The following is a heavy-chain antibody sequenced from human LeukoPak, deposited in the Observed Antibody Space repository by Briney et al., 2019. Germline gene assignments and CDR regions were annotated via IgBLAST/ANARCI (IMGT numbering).Heavy chain of an antibody. CDR3: AKDGPLLWFGPTDA. CDR1: GFTFSTYG. Sequence: GGSLRLSCVASGFTFSTYGMSWVRQAPGKGLEWVSAVSSTGSGTYYPDSLKGRFIISRDNSQNTVFLQMNSLRPEDTAFYFCAKDGPLLWFGPTDAWGQGILVTVSS. V-gene: IGHV3-23*01. J-gene: IGHJ5*02. D-gene: IGHD3-10*01. CDR2: VSSTGSGT.